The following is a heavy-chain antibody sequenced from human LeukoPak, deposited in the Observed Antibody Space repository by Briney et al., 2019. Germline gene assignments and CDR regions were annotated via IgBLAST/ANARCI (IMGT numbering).Heavy chain of an antibody. Sequence: PGGSLRLSCAASGFTFSSYEMNWVSQAPGKGLEWVSYISSSGSTIYYADSVKGRFTISRDNAKNSLYLQMNSLRAEDTAVYYCAREGDSVTMIVPHFDYWGQGTLVTVSS. J-gene: IGHJ4*02. CDR1: GFTFSSYE. CDR2: ISSSGSTI. D-gene: IGHD3-22*01. CDR3: AREGDSVTMIVPHFDY. V-gene: IGHV3-48*03.